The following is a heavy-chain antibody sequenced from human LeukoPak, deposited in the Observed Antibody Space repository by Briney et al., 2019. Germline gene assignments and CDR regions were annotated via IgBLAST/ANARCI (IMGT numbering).Heavy chain of an antibody. CDR2: MYSGGST. V-gene: IGHV3-53*01. CDR3: ARDIGAARALAY. CDR1: GFTFSSYA. D-gene: IGHD6-6*01. J-gene: IGHJ4*02. Sequence: GGSLRLSCAASGFTFSSYAMHWVRQAPGKGLEWVSSMYSGGSTYYADSVKGRFTISRDNSKNTLYLQMTSLSVEDTALYYCARDIGAARALAYWGQGTLVTVSS.